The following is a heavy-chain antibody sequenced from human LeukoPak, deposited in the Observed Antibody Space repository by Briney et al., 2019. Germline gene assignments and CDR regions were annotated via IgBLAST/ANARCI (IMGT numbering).Heavy chain of an antibody. Sequence: SETLSLTCTVSGGSISSSSYYWGWIRQPPGKGLEWIGYIYYSGSTYYNPSLKSRVTISVDTSKNQFSLKLSSVTAADTAVYYCARAFRSAYDGAVDYWGQGTLVTVSS. CDR2: IYYSGST. J-gene: IGHJ4*02. CDR1: GGSISSSSYY. CDR3: ARAFRSAYDGAVDY. D-gene: IGHD3-3*01. V-gene: IGHV4-30-4*08.